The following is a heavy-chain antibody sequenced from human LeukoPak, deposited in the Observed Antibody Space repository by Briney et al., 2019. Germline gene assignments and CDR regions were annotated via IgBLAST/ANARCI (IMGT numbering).Heavy chain of an antibody. CDR3: ARDLSSWRDDYSNH. CDR1: GYTFTSYG. CDR2: ISAYNGNT. J-gene: IGHJ5*02. V-gene: IGHV1-18*01. D-gene: IGHD4-11*01. Sequence: ASVKVSCKASGYTFTSYGISWMRQAPGQGLEWMGWISAYNGNTNYAQKLQGRVTMTTDTSTSTAYMELRSLRSDDTAVYYCARDLSSWRDDYSNHWGQGTLVTVSS.